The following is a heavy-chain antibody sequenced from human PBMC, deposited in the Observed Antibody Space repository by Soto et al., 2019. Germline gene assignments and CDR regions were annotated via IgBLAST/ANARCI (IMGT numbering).Heavy chain of an antibody. CDR2: IRDGGEST. CDR1: GFPFGGYT. D-gene: IGHD6-19*01. CDR3: VKDGWEN. J-gene: IGHJ4*02. Sequence: EVQLLESGGGLAQPGGSLRLSCAASGFPFGGYTMSWVRQAPGKGLEWVSAIRDGGESTYYADSVKGRFTISRDNSKNTMYLQLNSLRPEDTAVYCCVKDGWENWVQGTLVTVSS. V-gene: IGHV3-23*01.